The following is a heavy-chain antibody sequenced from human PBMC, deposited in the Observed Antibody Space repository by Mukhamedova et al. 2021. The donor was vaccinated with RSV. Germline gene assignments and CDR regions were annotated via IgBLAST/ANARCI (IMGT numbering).Heavy chain of an antibody. J-gene: IGHJ3*02. CDR3: SIDPNGDYIGAFVN. Sequence: GKGLEWVSSIGGSGTHTQYADSVKGRFTVSRDNSKNTLYLQMNSLRGEDTAVYHCSIDPNGDYIGAFVNCGQGTVVTIS. V-gene: IGHV3-23*01. CDR2: IGGSGTHT. D-gene: IGHD4-17*01.